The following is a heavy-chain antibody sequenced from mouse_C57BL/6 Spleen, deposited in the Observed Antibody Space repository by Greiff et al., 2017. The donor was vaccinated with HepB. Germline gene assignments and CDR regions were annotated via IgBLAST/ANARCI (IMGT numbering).Heavy chain of an antibody. CDR1: GYTFTDYY. J-gene: IGHJ2*01. CDR3: VRSPFNWDYFDY. D-gene: IGHD4-1*01. V-gene: IGHV1-26*01. Sequence: EVQLQQSGPELVKPGASVKISCKASGYTFTDYYMNWVKQSHGKSLEWIGDINPNNGGTSYNQKFKGKATLTVDKSSSTAYMELRSLTSEDSAVYYCVRSPFNWDYFDYWGQGTTLTVSS. CDR2: INPNNGGT.